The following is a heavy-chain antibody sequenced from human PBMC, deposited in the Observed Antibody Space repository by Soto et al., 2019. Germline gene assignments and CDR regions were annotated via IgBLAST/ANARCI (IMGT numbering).Heavy chain of an antibody. J-gene: IGHJ6*02. V-gene: IGHV3-33*01. D-gene: IGHD5-18*01. CDR2: IWFDGSNK. CDR1: GFTFSSYG. Sequence: PGGSLRLSCAASGFTFSSYGMHWVRQAPGKWLEWVAVIWFDGSNKYYADSVKGRFTISRDNSKNTLYLQMNSLRAEDTAVYYCATGDTAMDVYYYYCTDVWGQGXTVTVSS. CDR3: ATGDTAMDVYYYYCTDV.